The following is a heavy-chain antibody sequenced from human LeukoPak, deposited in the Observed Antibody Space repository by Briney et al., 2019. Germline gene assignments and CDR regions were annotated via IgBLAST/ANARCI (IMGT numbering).Heavy chain of an antibody. CDR1: AGSISSSSYY. Sequence: SETLSLTCTVSAGSISSSSYYWGWIRQPPGKGLEWVGTIYYTGSTYYNPSLKSRVTISVDTSKNQCSLKLSSVTAAYTAVYYCARHRGGYPVDYWGQGTLVTVSS. CDR2: IYYTGST. CDR3: ARHRGGYPVDY. V-gene: IGHV4-39*01. D-gene: IGHD6-19*01. J-gene: IGHJ4*02.